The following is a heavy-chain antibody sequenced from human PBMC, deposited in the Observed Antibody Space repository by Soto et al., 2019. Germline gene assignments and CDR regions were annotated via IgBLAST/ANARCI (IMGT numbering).Heavy chain of an antibody. V-gene: IGHV4-59*08. CDR1: GGSINSYY. CDR2: IYYSGST. J-gene: IGHJ4*02. D-gene: IGHD2-15*01. CDR3: ARHARYCSGGSCYPHFDY. Sequence: SETLTLTCTVSGGSINSYYWSWIRQPPGKGLEWIGYIYYSGSTNYNPSLKSRVTISVDTSKNQFSLKLSSVTAADTAVYYCARHARYCSGGSCYPHFDYWGQGTLVTVSS.